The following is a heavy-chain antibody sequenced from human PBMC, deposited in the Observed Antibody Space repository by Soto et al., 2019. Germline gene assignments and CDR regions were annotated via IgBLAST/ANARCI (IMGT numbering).Heavy chain of an antibody. CDR2: IRNNRSNK. D-gene: IGHD3-10*01. J-gene: IGHJ3*02. Sequence: GGSLRLSCAASGFTFSSYTMHWVRQAPGKGLEWVSSIRNNRSNKYYADSVKGRFTISRDNAKNTLYQQMNSLRAEDTALYYFARDLGYYYGSGSPTDLDIWGQGTMVTVSS. CDR3: ARDLGYYYGSGSPTDLDI. CDR1: GFTFSSYT. V-gene: IGHV3-21*01.